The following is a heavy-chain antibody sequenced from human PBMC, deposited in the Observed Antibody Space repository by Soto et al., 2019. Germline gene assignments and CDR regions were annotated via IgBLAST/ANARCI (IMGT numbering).Heavy chain of an antibody. J-gene: IGHJ4*03. V-gene: IGHV5-51*01. CDR1: RYRFTSYW. D-gene: IGHD2-21*02. CDR2: IYPGGSSI. Sequence: PGESLKISCTASRYRFTSYWIGWVRQQPGKGLEWMGIIYPGGSSIRYGPFFRGQVTISADKSLSTAYLEWSSLKASDTAFYLCARGHSYYYSSPGSYPCDFCGKGT. CDR3: ARGHSYYYSSPGSYPCDF.